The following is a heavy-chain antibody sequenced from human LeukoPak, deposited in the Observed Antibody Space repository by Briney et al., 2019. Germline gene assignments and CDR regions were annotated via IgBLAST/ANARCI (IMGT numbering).Heavy chain of an antibody. D-gene: IGHD6-6*01. V-gene: IGHV4-59*12. J-gene: IGHJ4*02. Sequence: SETLSLTCTVSGGSISSYYWSWIRQPPGKGLEWIGYIYYSGSTNYNPSLKSRVTISVDTSKNQFSLKLSSVTAADTAVYYCARLSSSRIIDYWGQGTLVTVSS. CDR3: ARLSSSRIIDY. CDR1: GGSISSYY. CDR2: IYYSGST.